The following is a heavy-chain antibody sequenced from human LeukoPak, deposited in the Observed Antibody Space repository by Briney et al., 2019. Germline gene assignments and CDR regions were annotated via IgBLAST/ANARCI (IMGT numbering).Heavy chain of an antibody. CDR1: GYSFTSNV. D-gene: IGHD3-22*01. CDR2: ISAYNGNT. CDR3: ARATTYYYDSSGPDY. Sequence: ASVKVSCKASGYSFTSNVISWVRQAPGQGLEWMGWISAYNGNTHYAQNLQGRVTMTTDTSTSTAYMELRSLRSDDTAVYYCARATTYYYDSSGPDYWGQGTLVTVSS. J-gene: IGHJ4*02. V-gene: IGHV1-18*01.